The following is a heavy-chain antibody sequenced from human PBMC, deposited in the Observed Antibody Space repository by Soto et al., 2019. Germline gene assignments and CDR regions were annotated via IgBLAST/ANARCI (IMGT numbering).Heavy chain of an antibody. CDR3: AKALSAAGIFDY. CDR1: GFIFENFG. Sequence: GGSLRLSCAASGFIFENFGMSWVRQAPGKGLEWISSISGSGFKKYCADSVKGRFTISRDNSKHTLYLQMNSLRTVDTAVYYCAKALSAAGIFDYWGQGTLVTVSS. CDR2: ISGSGFKK. D-gene: IGHD6-13*01. V-gene: IGHV3-23*01. J-gene: IGHJ4*02.